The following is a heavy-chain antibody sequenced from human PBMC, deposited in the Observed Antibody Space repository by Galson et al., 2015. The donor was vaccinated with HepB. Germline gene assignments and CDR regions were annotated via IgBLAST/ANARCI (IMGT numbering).Heavy chain of an antibody. V-gene: IGHV5-51*01. Sequence: QSGAEVKKPGESLKISCKGSGYSFTSYWIGWVRQMPGKGLEWMGIIYPGDSDTRYSPPFQGQVTISADKSISTAYLQWSSLKASDTAMYYCARREKGLWFGELSLDYWGQGTLVTVSS. J-gene: IGHJ4*02. D-gene: IGHD3-10*01. CDR3: ARREKGLWFGELSLDY. CDR1: GYSFTSYW. CDR2: IYPGDSDT.